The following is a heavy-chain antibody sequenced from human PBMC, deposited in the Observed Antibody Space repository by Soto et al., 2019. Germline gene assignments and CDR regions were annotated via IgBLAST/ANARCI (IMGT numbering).Heavy chain of an antibody. CDR2: IFYSGST. V-gene: IGHV4-39*01. Sequence: PSETLSLTCTVSGSSISSSSYYWGWIRQPPGKGLEWIGSIFYSGSTYYNPSLESRVTISVDTSKNQFSLKLSSVTAADTAVYYCARHLTYCSAGSCYSDFPYYGMDVWGQGTTVTVSS. D-gene: IGHD2-15*01. J-gene: IGHJ6*02. CDR1: GSSISSSSYY. CDR3: ARHLTYCSAGSCYSDFPYYGMDV.